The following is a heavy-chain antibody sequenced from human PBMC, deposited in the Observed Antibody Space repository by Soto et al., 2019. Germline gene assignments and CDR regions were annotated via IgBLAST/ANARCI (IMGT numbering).Heavy chain of an antibody. CDR1: GFTFSSYA. V-gene: IGHV3-23*01. Sequence: DVQLLESGGGLVQPEGSLRLSCAASGFTFSSYAMGWVRQGPGKGLEWVAVVSIGGSTHYADSVRGRFTISRDNSKNTLSLQMNSLTAEDTAVYCGAKRRGAGGHLDYWGQGALVTVSS. D-gene: IGHD2-15*01. CDR2: VSIGGST. CDR3: AKRRGAGGHLDY. J-gene: IGHJ4*02.